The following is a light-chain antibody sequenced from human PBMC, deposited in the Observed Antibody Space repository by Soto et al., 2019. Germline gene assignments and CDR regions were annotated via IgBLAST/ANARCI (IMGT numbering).Light chain of an antibody. CDR2: SAS. Sequence: EIAISKSPATLSVSPVGVATLSFMTSQSISDTLAWYQQKPGQAPRLLIYSASRRATGFPARFSGSGSGTDFTLTISSLQSEDFTVYYCQQYENWPWTFGQGTKVDIK. V-gene: IGKV3-15*01. J-gene: IGKJ1*01. CDR3: QQYENWPWT. CDR1: QSISDT.